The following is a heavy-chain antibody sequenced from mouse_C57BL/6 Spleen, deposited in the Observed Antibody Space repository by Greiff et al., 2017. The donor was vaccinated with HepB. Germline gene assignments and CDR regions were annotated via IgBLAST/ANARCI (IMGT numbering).Heavy chain of an antibody. Sequence: QVQLQQPGAELVRPGSSVKLSCKASGYTFTSYWMDWVKQRPGQGLEWIGNIYPSDSETHYNQKFKDKATLTVDKSSSTAYMQLSSLTSEDSAVYYCARVVGGYFDVWGTGTTVTVSS. CDR1: GYTFTSYW. CDR2: IYPSDSET. CDR3: ARVVGGYFDV. V-gene: IGHV1-61*01. D-gene: IGHD1-1*01. J-gene: IGHJ1*03.